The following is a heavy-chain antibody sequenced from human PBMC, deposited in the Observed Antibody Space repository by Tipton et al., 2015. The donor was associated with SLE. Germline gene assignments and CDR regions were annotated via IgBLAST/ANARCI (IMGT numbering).Heavy chain of an antibody. CDR2: IYYSGST. D-gene: IGHD3-16*02. CDR3: AKGLIMITFGGVIVFHPFDY. J-gene: IGHJ4*02. V-gene: IGHV4-59*12. Sequence: TLSLTCTVSGGSISSYYWSWIRQPPGKGLEWIGYIYYSGSTYYNPSLKSRVTISVDTSKNQFSLKLSSVTAADTAVYYCAKGLIMITFGGVIVFHPFDYWGQGTLVTVSS. CDR1: GGSISSYY.